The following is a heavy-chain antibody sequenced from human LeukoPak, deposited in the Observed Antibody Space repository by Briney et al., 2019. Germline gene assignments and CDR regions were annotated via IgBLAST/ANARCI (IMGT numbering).Heavy chain of an antibody. D-gene: IGHD6-13*01. CDR3: ARDRSSLYSSSWYVNWFDP. CDR1: GFTFSSYA. J-gene: IGHJ5*02. Sequence: GSLRLSCAASGFTFSSYAMHWVRQAPGKGLEWVAVISYDGSNKYYADSVKGRFTISRDNSKNTLYLQMNSLRAEDTAVYYCARDRSSLYSSSWYVNWFDPWGQGTLVTVSS. V-gene: IGHV3-30-3*01. CDR2: ISYDGSNK.